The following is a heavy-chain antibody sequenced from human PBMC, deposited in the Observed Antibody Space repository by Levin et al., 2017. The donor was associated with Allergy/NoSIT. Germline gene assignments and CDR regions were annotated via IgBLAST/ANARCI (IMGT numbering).Heavy chain of an antibody. V-gene: IGHV3-23*01. J-gene: IGHJ5*02. D-gene: IGHD3-22*01. CDR2: ISETGAGT. Sequence: GGSLRLSCATSGFTFSSFPMSWVRQTPGKGLEWVSGISETGAGTYYADSVKGRFTISRDNSMNTLYLQISSLRVEDTAVYYCAKRANASPPPPYYFDPWGQGTTVTVSS. CDR3: AKRANASPPPPYYFDP. CDR1: GFTFSSFP.